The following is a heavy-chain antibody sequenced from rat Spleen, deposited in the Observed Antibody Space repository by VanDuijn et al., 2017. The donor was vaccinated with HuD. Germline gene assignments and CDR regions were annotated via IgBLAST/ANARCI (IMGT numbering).Heavy chain of an antibody. CDR3: ARLGGLWRGTYGIMDA. Sequence: QVQLKESGPGLVQPSQTLSLTCPVSGFSLTSHHVSWVRQPPGKGLEWMGLIWTGGSTAYNSLLKSRLSLSRDTSKSQVFLKMNSLQTEDTATYYCARLGGLWRGTYGIMDAWGQGASVTVPS. J-gene: IGHJ4*01. D-gene: IGHD2-1*01. CDR2: IWTGGST. V-gene: IGHV2-43*01. CDR1: GFSLTSHH.